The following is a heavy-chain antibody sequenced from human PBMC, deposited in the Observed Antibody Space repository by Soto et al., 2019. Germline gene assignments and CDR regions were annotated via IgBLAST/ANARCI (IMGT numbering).Heavy chain of an antibody. CDR2: INHSGST. D-gene: IGHD2-2*01. Sequence: SETLSLTCAVYGLSFSGYYWSWSRQTPGQGLEWIGEINHSGSTNYNPSLKSRVTISVDTSKNQFSLKLSSVTAADTAVYYCARGNRDIVVVPAAIERDYYYGMDVWGQGTTVTVS. CDR1: GLSFSGYY. CDR3: ARGNRDIVVVPAAIERDYYYGMDV. J-gene: IGHJ6*02. V-gene: IGHV4-34*01.